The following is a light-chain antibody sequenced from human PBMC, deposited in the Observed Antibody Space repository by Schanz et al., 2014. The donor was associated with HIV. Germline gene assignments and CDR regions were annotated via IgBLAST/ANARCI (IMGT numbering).Light chain of an antibody. V-gene: IGKV3-15*01. Sequence: EIVMTQSPAILSVSPGERATLSCRASQSVSSNLAWYQQKPGQAPRLLIYGASTRATGIPARFSGSGSETEFTLTISGLQSEDLALYYCQQYNNWPLTFGGGTKVEIK. CDR2: GAS. J-gene: IGKJ4*01. CDR3: QQYNNWPLT. CDR1: QSVSSN.